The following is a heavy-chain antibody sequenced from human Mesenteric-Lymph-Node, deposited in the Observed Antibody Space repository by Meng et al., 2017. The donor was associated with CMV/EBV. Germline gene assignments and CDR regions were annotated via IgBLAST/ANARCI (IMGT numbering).Heavy chain of an antibody. CDR1: GFTFDDYG. CDR3: AKGHCSSTSCYDNWFDP. CDR2: INWNGGST. Sequence: GESLKISCAASGFTFDDYGMSWVRQAPGKGLEWVSGINWNGGSTGYADSVKGRFTISRDNSKNTLYLQMNSLRAEDTAVYYCAKGHCSSTSCYDNWFDPWGQGTLVTVSS. V-gene: IGHV3-20*04. J-gene: IGHJ5*02. D-gene: IGHD2-2*01.